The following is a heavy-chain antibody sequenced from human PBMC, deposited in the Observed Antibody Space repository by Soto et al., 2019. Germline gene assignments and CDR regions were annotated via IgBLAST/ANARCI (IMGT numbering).Heavy chain of an antibody. J-gene: IGHJ6*02. V-gene: IGHV5-51*01. Sequence: GESLKISCKGSGYSFTSYWIGWVRQMPGKGLEWMGIIYPGDSDTRYSPSFQGQVTISADKSISTAYLQWSSLKASDTAMYYCATGFTMTPGEDYYYGMDVWGQGTTVTVSS. CDR3: ATGFTMTPGEDYYYGMDV. CDR2: IYPGDSDT. CDR1: GYSFTSYW. D-gene: IGHD3-10*01.